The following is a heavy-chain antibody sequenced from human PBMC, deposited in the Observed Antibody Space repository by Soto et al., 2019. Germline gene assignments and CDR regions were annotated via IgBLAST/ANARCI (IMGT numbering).Heavy chain of an antibody. Sequence: QVQLVESGGGVVQPGRSLRLSCAASGFTFSSYDMHWVRQAPGKGLEWVAVISYDGSNKYYADSVKGRFTISRDNSKNTLYLQMNSLRAEDTAVYYCAKEGSRDSSGYWVYGMDVWGQGTTVTVSS. CDR1: GFTFSSYD. V-gene: IGHV3-30*18. CDR2: ISYDGSNK. J-gene: IGHJ6*02. CDR3: AKEGSRDSSGYWVYGMDV. D-gene: IGHD3-22*01.